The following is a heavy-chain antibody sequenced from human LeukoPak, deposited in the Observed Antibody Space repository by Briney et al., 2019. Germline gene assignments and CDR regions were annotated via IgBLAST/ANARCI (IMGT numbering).Heavy chain of an antibody. CDR3: AKVTYGSGTYGAFDS. CDR2: ISGSGGST. CDR1: GFTFSSYG. Sequence: GGSLRLSCAASGFTFSSYGMSWVRQAPGKGLEWVSAISGSGGSTYYADSVKGRFTISRDNSKNTLYLQMNSLRAEDTAVYYCAKVTYGSGTYGAFDSWGQGTLVTVSS. J-gene: IGHJ4*02. D-gene: IGHD3-10*01. V-gene: IGHV3-23*01.